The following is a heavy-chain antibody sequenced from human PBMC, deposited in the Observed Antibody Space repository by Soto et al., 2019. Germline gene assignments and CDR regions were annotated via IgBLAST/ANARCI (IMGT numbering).Heavy chain of an antibody. J-gene: IGHJ5*02. CDR2: IIPIFGTA. D-gene: IGHD3-10*01. V-gene: IGHV1-69*13. CDR1: GRTFSSYA. Sequence: ASVEVSCKASGRTFSSYAISWVRQAPGQGLEWMGGIIPIFGTANYAQKFQGRVTITADESTSTAYMELNNLRADDTAVYYCVKNSGWFNTWGQGTLVPVSS. CDR3: VKNSGWFNT.